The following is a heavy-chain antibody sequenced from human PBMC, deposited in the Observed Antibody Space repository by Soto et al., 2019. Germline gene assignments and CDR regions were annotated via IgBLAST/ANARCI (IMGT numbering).Heavy chain of an antibody. CDR1: GFTFSSYW. V-gene: IGHV3-74*01. CDR2: INSDGSST. Sequence: EVQLLESGGGLVQPGGSLSLSCAASGFTFSSYWMHWVRQAPGKGLVWVSRINSDGSSTSYADSVKGRFTISRDNAKNTLYLQMNSLRAEDTAVYYCASSRGRWLQLNYWGQGTLVTVSS. D-gene: IGHD5-12*01. J-gene: IGHJ4*02. CDR3: ASSRGRWLQLNY.